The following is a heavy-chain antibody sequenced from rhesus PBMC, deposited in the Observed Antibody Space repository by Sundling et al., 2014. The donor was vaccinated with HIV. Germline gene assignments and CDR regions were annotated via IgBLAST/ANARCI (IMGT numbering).Heavy chain of an antibody. V-gene: IGHV3-136*01. D-gene: IGHD1-44*02. CDR3: TREGASSATYFDY. J-gene: IGHJ4*01. Sequence: EVQLVESGGGLVQPGGSLRLSCAASGFTLSSYGMSWVRQAPGKGLEWVSSISSASSYIYYADSVKGRFTISRDNAKNSLSLQMNSLRAEDTAVYYCTREGASSATYFDYWGQGVLVTISS. CDR1: GFTLSSYG. CDR2: ISSASSYI.